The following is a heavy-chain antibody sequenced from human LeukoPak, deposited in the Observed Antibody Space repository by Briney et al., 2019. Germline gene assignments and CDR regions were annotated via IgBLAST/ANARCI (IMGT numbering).Heavy chain of an antibody. CDR3: AGGGVVVYNWFDP. CDR1: GGSISSNNCY. CDR2: IYYSGYA. J-gene: IGHJ5*02. D-gene: IGHD2-15*01. Sequence: SETLSLTCTVSGGSISSNNCYWGWIRQPPGKGLEWIGSIYYSGYAYYNPSLKSRVTISVDTSKNQFSLKLSSVTAADTAMYYCAGGGVVVYNWFDPWGQGTLVTVSS. V-gene: IGHV4-39*07.